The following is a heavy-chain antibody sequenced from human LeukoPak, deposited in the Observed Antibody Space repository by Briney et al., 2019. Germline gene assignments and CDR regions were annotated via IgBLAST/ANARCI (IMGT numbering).Heavy chain of an antibody. J-gene: IGHJ4*02. CDR3: ARLYYDYVWGSYRQQDYFDY. CDR1: GYSFSSYW. Sequence: GESLKISCKGSGYSFSSYWIGWVRPMSGKGLEWMGIIYPGDSDTRYSPFFQGQVTILPDQCIGTAYLPWSSPKGVGNAMYYCARLYYDYVWGSYRQQDYFDYWGQGTLVTVSS. D-gene: IGHD3-16*02. V-gene: IGHV5-51*01. CDR2: IYPGDSDT.